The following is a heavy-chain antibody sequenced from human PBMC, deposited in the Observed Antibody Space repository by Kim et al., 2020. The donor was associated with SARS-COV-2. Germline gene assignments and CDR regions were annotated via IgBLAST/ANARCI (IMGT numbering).Heavy chain of an antibody. D-gene: IGHD2-2*01. CDR3: ARAVPAATSYFDY. V-gene: IGHV3-33*01. Sequence: YADSVKGRFTISRDNSKNPLYLQMNSLRAEDTAVYYCARAVPAATSYFDYWGQGTLVTVSS. J-gene: IGHJ4*02.